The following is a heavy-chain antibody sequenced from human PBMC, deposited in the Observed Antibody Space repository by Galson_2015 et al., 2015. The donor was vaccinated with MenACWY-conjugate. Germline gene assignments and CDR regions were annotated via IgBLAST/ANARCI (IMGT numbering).Heavy chain of an antibody. Sequence: SCAASGFTFNNYWMHWVRQPPGKGLEWISYIKADGSFSNYTDSVKGRFTISTDNAKNMVYLQMDGQGDEDTAVYFCARDNNWSFDSWGQGTLVTVSS. CDR1: GFTFNNYW. J-gene: IGHJ4*02. V-gene: IGHV3-74*01. CDR2: IKADGSFS. D-gene: IGHD1-1*01. CDR3: ARDNNWSFDS.